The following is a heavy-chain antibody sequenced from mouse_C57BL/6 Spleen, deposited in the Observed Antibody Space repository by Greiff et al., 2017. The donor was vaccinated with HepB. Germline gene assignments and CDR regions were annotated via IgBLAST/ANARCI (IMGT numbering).Heavy chain of an antibody. J-gene: IGHJ3*01. CDR2: IRLKSDNYAT. CDR3: TGASSAWFAY. V-gene: IGHV6-3*01. CDR1: GFTFSNYW. Sequence: EVMLVESGGGLVQPGGSMKLSCVASGFTFSNYWMNWVRQSPEKGLEWVAQIRLKSDNYATHYAESVKGRFTISRDDSKSSVYLQMNNLRAEDTGIYYCTGASSAWFAYWGQGTLVTVSA. D-gene: IGHD6-1*01.